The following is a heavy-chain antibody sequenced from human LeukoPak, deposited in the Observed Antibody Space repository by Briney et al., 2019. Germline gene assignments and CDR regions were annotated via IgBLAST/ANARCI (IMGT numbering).Heavy chain of an antibody. CDR3: ARNTPNYGDFDF. D-gene: IGHD4-17*01. CDR2: INPSGGST. J-gene: IGHJ4*02. V-gene: IGHV1-46*01. Sequence: GASVKVSCKASGYTFTSYYMHWVRQAPGQGLEWMGIINPSGGSTSYAQKFQGRVTMTTDTSTSTAYMELSSLRSDDTAIYYCARNTPNYGDFDFWGQGTLVTVSS. CDR1: GYTFTSYY.